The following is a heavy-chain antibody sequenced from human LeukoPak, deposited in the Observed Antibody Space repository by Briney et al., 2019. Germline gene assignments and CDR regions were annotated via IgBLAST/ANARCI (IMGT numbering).Heavy chain of an antibody. D-gene: IGHD1-26*01. Sequence: ASVKVSCKASGYTFTSYYMHWVRQAPGQGLEWMGIINPSGGSTSYAQKFQGRVTMTRDTSTSTVYMELSSLRSEDTAVYYCARDMSLYSGSYYHDAFDTWGQGTMVTVSS. CDR1: GYTFTSYY. V-gene: IGHV1-46*01. CDR3: ARDMSLYSGSYYHDAFDT. J-gene: IGHJ3*02. CDR2: INPSGGST.